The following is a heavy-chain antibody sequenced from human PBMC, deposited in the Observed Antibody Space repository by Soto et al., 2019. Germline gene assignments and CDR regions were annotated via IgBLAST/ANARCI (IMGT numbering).Heavy chain of an antibody. D-gene: IGHD2-2*01. CDR1: GFTFSSYA. CDR3: AKPYVTDLAVVPAVPFDY. Sequence: EVQLLESGGGLVQPGGSLRLSCAASGFTFSSYAMSWVRQAPGKGLEWVSAISGAGGSTYYADSVRGRFTISRDNSKNTLYLQMNSLRAEDTAVYYCAKPYVTDLAVVPAVPFDYWGQGTLVTVSS. V-gene: IGHV3-23*01. CDR2: ISGAGGST. J-gene: IGHJ4*02.